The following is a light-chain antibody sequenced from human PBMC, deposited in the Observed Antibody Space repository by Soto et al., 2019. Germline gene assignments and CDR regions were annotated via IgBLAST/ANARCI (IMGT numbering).Light chain of an antibody. V-gene: IGKV3-15*01. CDR3: QQYRNWPRT. Sequence: EIVLTHSPATLSVSPCERVSLSCRASQSVDINLAWYQQKPGQAPRLLIYGASTRATDMPGRFSGRGSGTEFTLTISSLQSEDFAVYYCQQYRNWPRTFGQGTKVDI. J-gene: IGKJ1*01. CDR2: GAS. CDR1: QSVDIN.